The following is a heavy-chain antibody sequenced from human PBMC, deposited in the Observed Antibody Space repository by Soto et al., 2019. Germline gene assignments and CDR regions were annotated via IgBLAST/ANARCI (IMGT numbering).Heavy chain of an antibody. CDR2: IFHSGST. J-gene: IGHJ5*02. CDR1: RAFINSGGFY. CDR3: VRGGIAGHWFDP. Sequence: QVQLQESGPGLVQPSETLSLTCSVSRAFINSGGFYYSWIRQPPGKGLEWLGYIFHSGSTLYTPSLRGRLTPSAETSRNQLSLHLTSVTAADTAVYYCVRGGIAGHWFDPWGQGILVTVSS. V-gene: IGHV4-31*03. D-gene: IGHD2-21*01.